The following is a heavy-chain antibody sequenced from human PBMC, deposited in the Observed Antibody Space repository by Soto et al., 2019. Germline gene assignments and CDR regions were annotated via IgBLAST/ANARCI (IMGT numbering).Heavy chain of an antibody. J-gene: IGHJ5*02. Sequence: GASVKVSCKSSGGTFSSYAISCVRQAPGQGLEWMGGIIPIFGTANYAQKFQGRVTITADESTSTAYMELSSLRSEDTAVYYCARDYYDSSGYPTGWFDPWGQGTLVTVSS. V-gene: IGHV1-69*13. D-gene: IGHD3-22*01. CDR3: ARDYYDSSGYPTGWFDP. CDR2: IIPIFGTA. CDR1: GGTFSSYA.